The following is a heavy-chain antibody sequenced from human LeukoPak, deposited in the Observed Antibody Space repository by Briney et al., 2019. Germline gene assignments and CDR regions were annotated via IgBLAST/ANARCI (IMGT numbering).Heavy chain of an antibody. V-gene: IGHV3-20*04. CDR2: INWNGGSA. Sequence: GGSLRLSCAASGFTFDDYGMSWVRQAPGKGLEWVSGINWNGGSAGYADSVKGRFTISRDNAKNSLYLQMNSLRAEDTALYYCARHTYYYDSSGYHQRGAAFDTWGQGTMVTVSS. J-gene: IGHJ3*02. D-gene: IGHD3-22*01. CDR1: GFTFDDYG. CDR3: ARHTYYYDSSGYHQRGAAFDT.